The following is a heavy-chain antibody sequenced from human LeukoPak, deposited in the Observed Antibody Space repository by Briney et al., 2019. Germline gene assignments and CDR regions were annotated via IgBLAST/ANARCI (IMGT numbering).Heavy chain of an antibody. J-gene: IGHJ3*01. Sequence: ASVKVSCKAAGYTFTSYGISWVRQAHGQGLEWMGWISAYNGNTNYAQKLQGRVTMTTDTSTSTAYMELRSLRSDDTAVYYCARGQTQLWFGEGRAAFDVWGQGTMVTVSS. CDR1: GYTFTSYG. CDR2: ISAYNGNT. CDR3: ARGQTQLWFGEGRAAFDV. V-gene: IGHV1-18*01. D-gene: IGHD3-10*01.